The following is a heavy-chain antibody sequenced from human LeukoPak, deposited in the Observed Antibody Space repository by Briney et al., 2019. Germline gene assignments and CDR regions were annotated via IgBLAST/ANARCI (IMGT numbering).Heavy chain of an antibody. J-gene: IGHJ4*02. V-gene: IGHV3-23*01. CDR2: VNADGGNT. Sequence: PGGSLRLSCAASGFTSDNYRMSWGRQAPGKGLEWVSTVNADGGNTYYADSVKGRFTISRDNSKSTLILQMNSLRVEDTALYYCTKRVKYGGTWDHFADWGQGTLVTVSS. CDR3: TKRVKYGGTWDHFAD. D-gene: IGHD1-26*01. CDR1: GFTSDNYR.